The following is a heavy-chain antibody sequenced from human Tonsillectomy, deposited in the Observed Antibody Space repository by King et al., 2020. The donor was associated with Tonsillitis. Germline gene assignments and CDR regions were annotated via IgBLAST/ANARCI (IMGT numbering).Heavy chain of an antibody. CDR2: IYTSGST. CDR1: GGSISSYY. J-gene: IGHJ6*03. CDR3: ARSGNADCWSGLHYSDV. D-gene: IGHD3-3*01. Sequence: QVQLQESGPGLVKPSETLSLTCTVSGGSISSYYWSWIRQPAGKGLEWIGRIYTSGSTNYNPSLKIRGTMSVDTSKNQASLKLRSVAAADTAVYYCARSGNADCWSGLHYSDVLGNGTTVTVSS. V-gene: IGHV4-4*07.